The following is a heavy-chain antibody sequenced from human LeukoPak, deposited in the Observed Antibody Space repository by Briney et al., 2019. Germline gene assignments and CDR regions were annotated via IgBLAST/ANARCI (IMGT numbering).Heavy chain of an antibody. V-gene: IGHV4-59*08. J-gene: IGHJ4*02. CDR2: IYSTGST. CDR3: ARHRPEGSYPLDS. Sequence: SETLSLTCTVSGGSISNYYWSWLRQPPGKGLEWIGHIYSTGSTTYSPSLKSRVIMSADTSKNHFSLKVTSVTAADTAVYYCARHRPEGSYPLDSWGQGALVTVSS. CDR1: GGSISNYY.